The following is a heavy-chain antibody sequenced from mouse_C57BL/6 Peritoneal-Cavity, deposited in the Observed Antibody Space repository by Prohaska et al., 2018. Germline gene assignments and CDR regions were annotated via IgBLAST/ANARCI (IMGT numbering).Heavy chain of an antibody. CDR1: GFTVSGFW. J-gene: IGHJ1*03. Sequence: EVQLLETGGGLVQPGGSRGLSCEGSGFTVSGFWMSWVRQTPGKNMEWIGEIYFDGMAINVAPSIKYRFTIFRDNDKSTLYLQMSNVRSEDTATYFCMRYGNYWYFDVWGTGTTVTVSS. CDR2: IYFDGMAI. D-gene: IGHD2-1*01. V-gene: IGHV11-2*01. CDR3: MRYGNYWYFDV.